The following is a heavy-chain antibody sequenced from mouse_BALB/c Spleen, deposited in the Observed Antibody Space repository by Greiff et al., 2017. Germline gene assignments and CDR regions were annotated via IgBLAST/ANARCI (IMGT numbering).Heavy chain of an antibody. V-gene: IGHV5-6-5*01. J-gene: IGHJ1*01. D-gene: IGHD2-4*01. CDR1: GFTFSSYA. Sequence: EVMLVESGGGLVKPGGSLKLSCAASGFTFSSYAMSWVRQTPEKRLEWVASISSGGSTYYPDSVKGRFTISRDNARNILYLQMSSLRSEDTAMYYCARGWGNYDYYHWYFDVWGAGTTVTVSS. CDR3: ARGWGNYDYYHWYFDV. CDR2: ISSGGST.